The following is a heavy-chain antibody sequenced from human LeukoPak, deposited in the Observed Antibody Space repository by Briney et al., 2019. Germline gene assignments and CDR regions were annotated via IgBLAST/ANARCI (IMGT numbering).Heavy chain of an antibody. CDR2: FDPGSGEI. CDR3: ATGTHYDLLPF. J-gene: IGHJ4*02. D-gene: IGHD3-9*01. V-gene: IGHV1-24*01. Sequence: ASVKVSCKVSGYSLTELSTHWVRQAPGKGLEWMGGFDPGSGEIIYEQKIQDRVTMTEDTSTDTAYMELSSLRSEDTALYYCATGTHYDLLPFWGQGTLVTVSS. CDR1: GYSLTELS.